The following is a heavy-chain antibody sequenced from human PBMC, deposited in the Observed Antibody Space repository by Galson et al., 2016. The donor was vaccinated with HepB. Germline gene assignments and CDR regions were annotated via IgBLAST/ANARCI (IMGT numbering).Heavy chain of an antibody. CDR1: GLTVSANY. V-gene: IGHV3-53*04. J-gene: IGHJ6*02. Sequence: SLRLSCAASGLTVSANYMSWVRQAPGKGLEWVSVIYSGGSSYYAAFVKGRFTISRHNSNNTLYLQMNSLRPEDPAVYFRAIPRGYRYSMDVWGQGTTVTVSS. CDR2: IYSGGSS. D-gene: IGHD5-18*01. CDR3: AIPRGYRYSMDV.